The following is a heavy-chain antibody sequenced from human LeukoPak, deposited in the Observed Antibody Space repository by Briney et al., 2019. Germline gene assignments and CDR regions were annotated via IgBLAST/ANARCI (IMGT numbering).Heavy chain of an antibody. D-gene: IGHD3-16*01. CDR3: VREVGRPKTFYFDS. J-gene: IGHJ4*02. CDR2: ISEAI. V-gene: IGHV3-48*04. Sequence: GGSLRLSCIASGFVFSRDNMNWVRRAQGKGLEWVAHISEAIYYADSVQGRFTISRDNAKNSLYLQMSNLRAEDTAMYYCVREVGRPKTFYFDSWGRGTPVTVSS. CDR1: GFVFSRDN.